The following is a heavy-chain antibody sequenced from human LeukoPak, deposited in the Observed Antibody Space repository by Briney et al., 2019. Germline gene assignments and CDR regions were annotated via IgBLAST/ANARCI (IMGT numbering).Heavy chain of an antibody. Sequence: ASVKVSCRASGYTFISYGISWVRQAPGQGLEWMGWISAYNGNTNYAQKLQGRVTMATDTSTSTAYMELRSLRSDDTAVYYCAREGAVLRYFDWLPRNFDYWGQGTLVTVSS. V-gene: IGHV1-18*01. CDR1: GYTFISYG. CDR3: AREGAVLRYFDWLPRNFDY. D-gene: IGHD3-9*01. J-gene: IGHJ4*02. CDR2: ISAYNGNT.